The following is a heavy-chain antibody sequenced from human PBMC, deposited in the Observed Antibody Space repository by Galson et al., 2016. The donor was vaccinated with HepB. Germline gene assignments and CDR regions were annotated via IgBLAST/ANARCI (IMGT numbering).Heavy chain of an antibody. CDR1: GFSFSGSA. V-gene: IGHV3-73*01. J-gene: IGHJ3*02. CDR3: AGSRRAEGGGEFWSSYFLPWAFDI. CDR2: IRSKRNSYAT. Sequence: SLRLSCAASGFSFSGSAVHWVRQAPGKGLEWIGRIRSKRNSYATAFGASVKGRSTISSADSTDTAYLQMNSLKIDDKAVYFWAGSRRAEGGGEFWSSYFLPWAFDIWGQGTMVTVSS. D-gene: IGHD3-3*01.